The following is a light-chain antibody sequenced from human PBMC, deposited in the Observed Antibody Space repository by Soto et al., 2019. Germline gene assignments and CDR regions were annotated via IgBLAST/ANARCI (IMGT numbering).Light chain of an antibody. J-gene: IGLJ1*01. CDR2: EVN. V-gene: IGLV2-23*02. Sequence: QSALTQAASVSGSPGQSITISCTGTSSDIGNYNVVSWYQHHPGKAPKLIIYEVNKRPSGVSNRFSGSKSGNTASLTISGLQAEDEADYYCSSYAGSNIPYVFGTGTKVTVL. CDR1: SSDIGNYNV. CDR3: SSYAGSNIPYV.